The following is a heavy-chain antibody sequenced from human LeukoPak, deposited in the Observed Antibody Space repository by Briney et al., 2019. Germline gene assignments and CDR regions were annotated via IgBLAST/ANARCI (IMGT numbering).Heavy chain of an antibody. V-gene: IGHV1-69*05. CDR3: ARDRRVVATIPFDH. CDR2: IIPIFGTA. D-gene: IGHD5-12*01. CDR1: GGTLSSYA. J-gene: IGHJ4*02. Sequence: SVKVSCKASGGTLSSYAITWVRQAPGQGLEWMGGIIPIFGTANYAQKFQGRVTMTSDASTSTFFMELSSLTPDDTAVYYCARDRRVVATIPFDHWGQGTLVTVSS.